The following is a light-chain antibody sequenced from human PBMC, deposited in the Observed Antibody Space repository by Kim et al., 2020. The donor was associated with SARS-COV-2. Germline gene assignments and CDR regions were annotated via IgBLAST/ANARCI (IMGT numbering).Light chain of an antibody. V-gene: IGLV4-69*02. CDR2: VNTDGSH. Sequence: QPVLTQSPSASASLGASVKLTCTLSSGHSKYAIAWHQQQPEKGPRYLMKVNTDGSHTKGDGIPDRFSGSSSGAEYYLTISSLQSEDEADYYCQTWGAGIVVFGGGTQLTVL. J-gene: IGLJ2*01. CDR1: SGHSKYA. CDR3: QTWGAGIVV.